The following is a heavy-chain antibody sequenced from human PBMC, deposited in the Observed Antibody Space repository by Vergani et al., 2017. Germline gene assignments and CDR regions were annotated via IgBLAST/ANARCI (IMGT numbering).Heavy chain of an antibody. V-gene: IGHV3-30*02. D-gene: IGHD6-25*01. J-gene: IGHJ4*02. Sequence: QVQLVESGGGVVQPGGSLRLSCAASGFPFSSYAMHWVRQAPGRGLEWLAFIEYDRSNKYYADSVKGRFAISRDDSKNTLYLRLNRLRPEDTAVYYCASRGFSGSWSFDFWGQGTLVTVSS. CDR1: GFPFSSYA. CDR2: IEYDRSNK. CDR3: ASRGFSGSWSFDF.